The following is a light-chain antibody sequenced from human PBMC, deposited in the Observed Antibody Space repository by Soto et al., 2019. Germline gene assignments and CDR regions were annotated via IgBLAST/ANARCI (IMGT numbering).Light chain of an antibody. V-gene: IGLV1-44*01. CDR2: GTY. Sequence: QSVLTQPPSVSGTPGQRVTISCSGSSFNIGSNTVIWYQQFPGAAPKLLMYGTYQRPSGVPDRFSGSKSDTSASLAIRGLQSDDEADYYCASWDDSLNGVVFGGGTKVTVL. CDR1: SFNIGSNT. CDR3: ASWDDSLNGVV. J-gene: IGLJ3*02.